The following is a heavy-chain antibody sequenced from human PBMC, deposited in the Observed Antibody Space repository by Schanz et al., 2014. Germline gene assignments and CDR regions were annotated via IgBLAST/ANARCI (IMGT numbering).Heavy chain of an antibody. CDR2: ISANSDNT. J-gene: IGHJ4*02. CDR3: ARGVGVAAY. Sequence: QVQLVQSGAEVKKPGSSVKASCKASGGTFSSYAFSGVRQAPGLGLEWRGWISANSDNTNYAQSLQGRVTVATETSTSTAYMELRSLRADDTAVYCCARGVGVAAYWGQGTLVTVSS. CDR1: GGTFSSYA. D-gene: IGHD1-26*01. V-gene: IGHV1-18*01.